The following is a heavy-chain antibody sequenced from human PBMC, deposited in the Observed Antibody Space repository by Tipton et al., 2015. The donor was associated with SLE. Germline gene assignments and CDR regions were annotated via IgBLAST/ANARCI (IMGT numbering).Heavy chain of an antibody. CDR3: ASYAGGDIVVVPAALAWFDP. Sequence: QLVQSGAEVKRPGASVKVSCKASGYTFTSYGISWVRQAPGQGLEWMGWISAYNGNTNYAQKLQGRVTLTTDTSTSTAYMELRSLRSDAPAVYYCASYAGGDIVVVPAALAWFDPWGQGTLVTVSS. D-gene: IGHD2-2*01. CDR1: GYTFTSYG. V-gene: IGHV1-18*01. J-gene: IGHJ5*02. CDR2: ISAYNGNT.